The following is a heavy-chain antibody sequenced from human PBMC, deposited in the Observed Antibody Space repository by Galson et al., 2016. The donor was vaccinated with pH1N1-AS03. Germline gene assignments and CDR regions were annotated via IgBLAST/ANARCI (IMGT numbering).Heavy chain of an antibody. CDR2: IYHSGST. Sequence: FWSWIRQSPGKGLEWIGHIYHSGSTEYNPSLKSRVTMSIDTSKNQFTLRLTSVTAADTAVYYCARFSNWFDPWGQGTLVAVSS. V-gene: IGHV4-59*01. CDR1: F. CDR3: ARFSNWFDP. J-gene: IGHJ5*02. D-gene: IGHD2/OR15-2a*01.